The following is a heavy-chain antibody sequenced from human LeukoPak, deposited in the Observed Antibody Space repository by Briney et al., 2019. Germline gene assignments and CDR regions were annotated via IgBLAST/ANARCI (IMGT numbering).Heavy chain of an antibody. CDR2: IWYDGGNK. Sequence: PGRSRSLARAVDTFTSGTNCIHWDRQAQGEVLGWVGVIWYDGGNKYYADSVKGRFTISRDNSKNTLYLQMNSLRAEDTAVYYCARAKDNSGRDGFDIWGQGTMVTVSS. D-gene: IGHD6-19*01. CDR3: ARAKDNSGRDGFDI. V-gene: IGHV3-33*03. CDR1: TFTSGTNC. J-gene: IGHJ3*02.